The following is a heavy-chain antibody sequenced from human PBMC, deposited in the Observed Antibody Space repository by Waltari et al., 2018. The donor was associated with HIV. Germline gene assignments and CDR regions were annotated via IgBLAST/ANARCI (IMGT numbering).Heavy chain of an antibody. J-gene: IGHJ6*02. V-gene: IGHV1-69*01. Sequence: QVQLVQSGAAVRKPGSSVTVSCKASGGTVSSPVISWVRQAPGQGLEWMGAIIPLFGEANYAQKFQGRLTITADESTSTAYMELSSLRSEDTAVYYCARVPDRSGYQRYAMDVWGQGTTVTVS. CDR2: IIPLFGEA. CDR3: ARVPDRSGYQRYAMDV. D-gene: IGHD3-22*01. CDR1: GGTVSSPV.